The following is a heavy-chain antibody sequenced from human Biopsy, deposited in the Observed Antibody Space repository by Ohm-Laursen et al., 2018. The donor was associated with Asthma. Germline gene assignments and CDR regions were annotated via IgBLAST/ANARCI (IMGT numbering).Heavy chain of an antibody. V-gene: IGHV3-33*05. J-gene: IGHJ4*02. CDR2: MSYDGSIK. CDR1: GFTSSSYG. D-gene: IGHD3-10*01. Sequence: SLRLSCSASGFTSSSYGVDWVRQAPGKGLEWVALMSYDGSIKDYADSVKGRFTISRDNSMNTLYLHMNSLRVEDTAVYYCARGLDYSGRSGFDYWGQGTLVTVSS. CDR3: ARGLDYSGRSGFDY.